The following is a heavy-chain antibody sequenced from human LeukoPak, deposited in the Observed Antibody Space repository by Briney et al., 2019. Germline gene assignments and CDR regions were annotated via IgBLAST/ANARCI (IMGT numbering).Heavy chain of an antibody. V-gene: IGHV3-74*01. D-gene: IGHD6-13*01. CDR3: VRGTSNWYGVDF. CDR1: GFTFSNSW. CDR2: MNADGSTI. Sequence: PGGSLRLSCAASGFTFSNSWMHWVRQPPGKGLVWVSYMNADGSTIAHADSVRGRFTMSRDNAQNILHVQKNSLRGEDTGVFFCVRGTSNWYGVDFWGRGTLVTVSS. J-gene: IGHJ4*02.